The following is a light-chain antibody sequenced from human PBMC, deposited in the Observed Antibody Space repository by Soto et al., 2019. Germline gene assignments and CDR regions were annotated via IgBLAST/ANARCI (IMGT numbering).Light chain of an antibody. Sequence: QSVLTQPPSVSGAPGQRVTISCTGSSSNIGAGYDVHWYQQLPGTAPKLLIYGNSNRPSGVPDRFSGSKSGTSASLAITGLQAEDEADYSCQSYDNSLSGPGVFGGGTKLTVL. J-gene: IGLJ3*02. V-gene: IGLV1-40*01. CDR1: SSNIGAGYD. CDR3: QSYDNSLSGPGV. CDR2: GNS.